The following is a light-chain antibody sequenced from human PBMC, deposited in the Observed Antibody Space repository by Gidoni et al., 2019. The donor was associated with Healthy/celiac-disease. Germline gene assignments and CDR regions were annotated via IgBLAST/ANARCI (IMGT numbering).Light chain of an antibody. CDR2: GAS. CDR3: QQYGSSLFT. V-gene: IGKV3-20*01. J-gene: IGKJ3*01. Sequence: EIVFTQSPGTLSLSPGEVATLSCRASQSVSSSYLAWYQQKPGQAPRLLIYGASSRATGIPDRFSGSGSGTDFTLTISRLEPEDFAVYYCQQYGSSLFTFGPGTKVDIK. CDR1: QSVSSSY.